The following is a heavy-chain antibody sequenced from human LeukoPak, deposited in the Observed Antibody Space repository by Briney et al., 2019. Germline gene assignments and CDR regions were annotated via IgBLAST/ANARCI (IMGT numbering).Heavy chain of an antibody. CDR3: ARGNGITIFGVGVYYYMDV. CDR1: GGSISSSNW. D-gene: IGHD3-3*01. V-gene: IGHV4-4*02. CDR2: IYHSGST. Sequence: SGTLSLTCAVSGGSISSSNWWSWVRQPPGKGLEWIGEIYHSGSTNYNPSLKSRVTISVDKSKNQFSLKLSSVTAADTAVYYCARGNGITIFGVGVYYYMDVWGKGTTVTVSS. J-gene: IGHJ6*03.